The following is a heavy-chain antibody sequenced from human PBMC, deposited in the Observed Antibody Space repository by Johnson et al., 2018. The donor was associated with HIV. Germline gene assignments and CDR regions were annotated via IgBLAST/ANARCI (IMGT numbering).Heavy chain of an antibody. CDR2: ISWNSDTI. CDR1: GFTFNDYT. D-gene: IGHD4-23*01. Sequence: VQLVESGGGLVQPGTSLRLSCAAPGFTFNDYTMHWVRQAPGKGLEWVSGISWNSDTIVYADSVKGRFPISRDNAKNSLYLQMNILRAEDTAVYYCAGGRPWGWELRRDAFDVWGQGTMVTVSS. CDR3: AGGRPWGWELRRDAFDV. J-gene: IGHJ3*01. V-gene: IGHV3-9*01.